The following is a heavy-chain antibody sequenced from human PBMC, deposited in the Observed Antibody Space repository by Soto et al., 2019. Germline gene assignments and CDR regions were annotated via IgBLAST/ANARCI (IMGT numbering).Heavy chain of an antibody. CDR2: ISGGGDTT. J-gene: IGHJ4*02. CDR3: AKGRGGSGSLTPRVDF. D-gene: IGHD3-10*01. CDR1: GFTFNNYA. Sequence: EVHLLESGGGLVQPWGSLRLSCAASGFTFNNYAMTWVRQAPGKGLEWVSAISGGGDTTSYADSVKGRFTVSRDGSKNTLYLQMSSLRAEDTALYYCAKGRGGSGSLTPRVDFWGQGTLVTVSS. V-gene: IGHV3-23*01.